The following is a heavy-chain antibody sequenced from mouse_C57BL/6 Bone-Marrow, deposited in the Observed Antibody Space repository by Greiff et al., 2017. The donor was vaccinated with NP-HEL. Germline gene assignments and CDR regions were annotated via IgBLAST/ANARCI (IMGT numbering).Heavy chain of an antibody. CDR1: GYAFTNYL. CDR2: INPGSGGT. Sequence: VQLQESGAELVRPGTSVKVSCKASGYAFTNYLIEWVKQRPGQGLEWIGVINPGSGGTNYNEKFKGKATLTADKSSSTAYMQLSSLTSEDSAVYFYARCNGYPFAYWGQGTLVTVSA. V-gene: IGHV1-54*01. J-gene: IGHJ3*01. D-gene: IGHD2-2*01. CDR3: ARCNGYPFAY.